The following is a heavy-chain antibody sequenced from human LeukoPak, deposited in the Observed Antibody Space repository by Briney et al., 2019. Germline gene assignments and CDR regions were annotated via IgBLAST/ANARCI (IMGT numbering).Heavy chain of an antibody. V-gene: IGHV3-30*18. D-gene: IGHD6-13*01. CDR1: GFTFSSYG. CDR3: AKEAHSSSSGSGAFDI. J-gene: IGHJ3*02. Sequence: GGSLRLSCAASGFTFSSYGMLWVRQAPGKGLEWVAVVSYDGSNKYYADSVKGRFTISRDNSKNTLYLQMNSLRAEDTAVYYCAKEAHSSSSGSGAFDIWGQGTMVTVSS. CDR2: VSYDGSNK.